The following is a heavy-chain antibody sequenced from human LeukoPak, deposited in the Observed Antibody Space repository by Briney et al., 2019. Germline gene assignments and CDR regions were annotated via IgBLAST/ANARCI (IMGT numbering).Heavy chain of an antibody. CDR1: GGSISSGGYS. CDR2: IYHSGST. CDR3: ARGDILTGYHQPPFDY. D-gene: IGHD3-9*01. Sequence: PSETLSLTCAVSGGSISSGGYSWSWIRQPPGKGLEWIGYIYHSGSTYYNPSLKSRVTISVDRSKNQFSLKLSSVTAADTAVYYCARGDILTGYHQPPFDYWGQGTLVTVSS. V-gene: IGHV4-30-2*01. J-gene: IGHJ4*02.